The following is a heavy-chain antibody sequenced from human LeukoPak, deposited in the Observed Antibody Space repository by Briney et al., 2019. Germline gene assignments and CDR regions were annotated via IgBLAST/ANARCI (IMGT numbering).Heavy chain of an antibody. CDR3: ARDGGSTMIVVVNTTVNGFDY. D-gene: IGHD3-22*01. J-gene: IGHJ4*02. V-gene: IGHV3-11*01. CDR1: GFTFSDYY. Sequence: KPGGSLRLSCAASGFTFSDYYMSWIRQAPGKGLEWVSYISSSGSTIYYADSVKGRFTISRDNAKNSLYLQMNSLRAEDTAVYYCARDGGSTMIVVVNTTVNGFDYWGQGTLVTVSS. CDR2: ISSSGSTI.